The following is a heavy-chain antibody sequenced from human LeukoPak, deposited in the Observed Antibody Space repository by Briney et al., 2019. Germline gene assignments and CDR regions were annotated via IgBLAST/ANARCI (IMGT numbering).Heavy chain of an antibody. Sequence: PSETLSLTCSVSGGSIKNYWSWIRQPPGKGLEWLGNIYFVGTTDYNSSLNSRLTISVDTFKNQLSLNLQSVTAADTATYYCARHRSDTGGKKGVNWFDPWGQGTLVTVSS. J-gene: IGHJ5*02. CDR1: GGSIKNY. CDR3: ARHRSDTGGKKGVNWFDP. CDR2: IYFVGTT. D-gene: IGHD4-23*01. V-gene: IGHV4-59*01.